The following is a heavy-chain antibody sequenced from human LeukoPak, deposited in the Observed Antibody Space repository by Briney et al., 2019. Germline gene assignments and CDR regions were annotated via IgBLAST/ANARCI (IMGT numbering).Heavy chain of an antibody. J-gene: IGHJ6*02. Sequence: SETLSLTCDVFGGSFTDYFWTWIRQSPGKGLEWIGEINDYTGNTNYNPSLNSRVSVSLEKSKNQFSLELRSVTAADTAVYYCARGRIAKIVVVHSFHYGMDVWGQGTTVTVSS. D-gene: IGHD3-22*01. CDR1: GGSFTDYF. CDR3: ARGRIAKIVVVHSFHYGMDV. V-gene: IGHV4-34*01. CDR2: INDYTGNT.